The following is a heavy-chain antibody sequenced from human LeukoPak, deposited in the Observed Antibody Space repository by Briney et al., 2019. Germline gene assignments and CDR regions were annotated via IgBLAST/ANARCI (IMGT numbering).Heavy chain of an antibody. CDR3: ARWCGSDIVVVPAARDHYYYGMDV. CDR2: IYYSGST. D-gene: IGHD2-2*01. V-gene: IGHV4-39*07. J-gene: IGHJ6*02. CDR1: GGSISSSSYY. Sequence: PSETLSLTCTVSGGSISSSSYYWGWIRQPPGKGLEWIGYIYYSGSTYYNPSLKSRVTISVDTSKNQFSLKLSSVTAADTAVYYCARWCGSDIVVVPAARDHYYYGMDVWGQGTTVTVSS.